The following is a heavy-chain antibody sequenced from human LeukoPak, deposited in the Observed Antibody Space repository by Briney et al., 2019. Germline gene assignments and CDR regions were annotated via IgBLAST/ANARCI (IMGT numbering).Heavy chain of an antibody. J-gene: IGHJ2*01. Sequence: SETLSLTCTVSGGSVSSDNYYWSWLRQPPGKGLEWIGFVYYSGSTNYNPSLKSRVTISIDTSNNQFSLNLSSVTAADTAVYYCARDNCRGGGCSSWYFDLWGRGTLVTVSS. CDR2: VYYSGST. D-gene: IGHD2-15*01. CDR1: GGSVSSDNYY. V-gene: IGHV4-61*01. CDR3: ARDNCRGGGCSSWYFDL.